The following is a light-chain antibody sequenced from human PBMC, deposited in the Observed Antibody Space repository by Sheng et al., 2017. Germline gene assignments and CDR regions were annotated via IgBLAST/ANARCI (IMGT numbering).Light chain of an antibody. V-gene: IGLV3-1*01. Sequence: SYELTQPPSVSVSPGQTASITCSGDKLGDKYACWYQQKPGQSPVLVIYQDSKRPSGIPERFSGSNSGNTATLTISGTQAMDEGDYYCQTWDRTTAMFGGGTKLTVL. J-gene: IGLJ3*02. CDR2: QDS. CDR3: QTWDRTTAM. CDR1: KLGDKY.